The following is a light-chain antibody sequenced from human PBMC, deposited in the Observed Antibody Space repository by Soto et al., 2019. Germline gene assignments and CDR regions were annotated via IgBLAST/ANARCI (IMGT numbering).Light chain of an antibody. J-gene: IGKJ1*01. CDR2: KAS. CDR1: QGISTF. V-gene: IGKV1-5*03. Sequence: DIQMTQSPSSLSTSVGDRVTITCRASQGISTFLNWYQQKPGKAPKLLIYKASSLESGVPSRFSGSGSGTEFTLTISSLQPDDFATYYCQQYNRWFGQGTKVDIK. CDR3: QQYNRW.